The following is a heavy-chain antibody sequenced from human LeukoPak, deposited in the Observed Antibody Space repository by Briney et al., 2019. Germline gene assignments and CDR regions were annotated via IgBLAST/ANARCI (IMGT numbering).Heavy chain of an antibody. CDR2: ISYDGSNI. Sequence: SGGSLRLSCAVSGFTFSLYAMHWVRQAPGKGLEWVAVISYDGSNIYYADSVKGRFTISRDNSKNTLYLQMNSLRAEDTAVYYCARSSRAYQLLSGNDYWGQGTLVTVSS. CDR3: ARSSRAYQLLSGNDY. D-gene: IGHD2-2*01. J-gene: IGHJ4*02. CDR1: GFTFSLYA. V-gene: IGHV3-30*19.